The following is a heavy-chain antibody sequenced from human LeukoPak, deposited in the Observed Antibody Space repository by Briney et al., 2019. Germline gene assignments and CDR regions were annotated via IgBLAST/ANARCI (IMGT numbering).Heavy chain of an antibody. D-gene: IGHD3-10*01. V-gene: IGHV3-21*01. CDR1: GFTFSSYE. J-gene: IGHJ4*02. Sequence: GGSLRLSCAASGFTFSSYEMNWVRQAPGKGLEWVSSISSSSSYIYYADSVKGRFTISRDNAKNSLYLQMNSLRAEDTAVYYCAKETYYGFDYWGQGTLVTVSS. CDR3: AKETYYGFDY. CDR2: ISSSSSYI.